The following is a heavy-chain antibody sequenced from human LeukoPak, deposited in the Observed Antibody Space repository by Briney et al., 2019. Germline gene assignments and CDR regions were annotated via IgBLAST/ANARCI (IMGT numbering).Heavy chain of an antibody. CDR1: GFTFSSYS. Sequence: PGGSLRLSCAASGFTFSSYSMNWVRQAPGKGLEWVSSISSSSYIYYADSVKGRFTISRDNAKNSLYLQMNSLRAEDTAVYYCARSGLDAGSCDYWGQGTLVTVS. V-gene: IGHV3-21*01. J-gene: IGHJ4*02. CDR3: ARSGLDAGSCDY. D-gene: IGHD6-19*01. CDR2: ISSSSYI.